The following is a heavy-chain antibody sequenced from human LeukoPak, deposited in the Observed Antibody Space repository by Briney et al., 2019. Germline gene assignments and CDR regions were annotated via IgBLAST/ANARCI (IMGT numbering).Heavy chain of an antibody. CDR1: GFTFSSYA. J-gene: IGHJ4*02. CDR3: AKMGVLRFLEWLLSYFDY. CDR2: ISGSGGST. D-gene: IGHD3-3*01. Sequence: GGSLRLSCAASGFTFSSYAMSWVRQAPGKGLEWVSAISGSGGSTYYADSVKGRFTISRDNSKNTLYLQMNSLRAEDTAVYYCAKMGVLRFLEWLLSYFDYWGQGTLVTVSS. V-gene: IGHV3-23*01.